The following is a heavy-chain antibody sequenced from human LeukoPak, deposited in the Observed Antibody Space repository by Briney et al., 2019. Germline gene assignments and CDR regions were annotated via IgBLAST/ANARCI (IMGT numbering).Heavy chain of an antibody. CDR1: GGSISSYY. J-gene: IGHJ4*02. D-gene: IGHD4-23*01. CDR2: IYYTGIT. V-gene: IGHV4-59*08. Sequence: SETLSLTCTVSGGSISSYYWSWIRQPPGKGLEWIGYIYYTGITNYSPSLKSRVTMSVDTSKNQFSLKLSSVTVADTAVYYCATLTTVVTRSYFDYWGQGTLVTVSS. CDR3: ATLTTVVTRSYFDY.